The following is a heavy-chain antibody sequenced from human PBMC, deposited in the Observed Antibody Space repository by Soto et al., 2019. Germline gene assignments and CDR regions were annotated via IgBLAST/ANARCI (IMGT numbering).Heavy chain of an antibody. D-gene: IGHD3-3*01. Sequence: SETLSLTCAVYGGSFSGYYWSWIRQPPGKGLEWIGEINHSGSTNYNPSLKSRVTISVDTSKNQFSLKLSSVTAADTAVYYCARDRGLRFLEWTRKRYYGDYWGQGTLVTVSS. V-gene: IGHV4-34*01. CDR3: ARDRGLRFLEWTRKRYYGDY. CDR2: INHSGST. CDR1: GGSFSGYY. J-gene: IGHJ4*02.